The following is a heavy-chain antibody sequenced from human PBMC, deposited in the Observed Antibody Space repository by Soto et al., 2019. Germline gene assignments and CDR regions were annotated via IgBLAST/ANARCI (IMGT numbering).Heavy chain of an antibody. CDR2: IYYSGST. D-gene: IGHD2-15*01. CDR1: GGSISSYY. CDR3: ARRWGRNFDY. V-gene: IGHV4-59*08. Sequence: PSETLSLSCTVAGGSISSYYCSWIRQPPGKGLEWIGYIYYSGSTNYNPSLKSRVTISVDTSKNQFSLKLSSVTAADTAVYYCARRWGRNFDYWGQGTLVTVS. J-gene: IGHJ4*02.